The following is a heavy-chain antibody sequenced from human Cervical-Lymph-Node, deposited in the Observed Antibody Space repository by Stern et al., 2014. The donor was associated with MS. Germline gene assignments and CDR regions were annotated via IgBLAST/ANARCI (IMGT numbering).Heavy chain of an antibody. CDR3: ARDGNDEETTVTTY. J-gene: IGHJ4*02. CDR2: IHTNTGKP. Sequence: VQLVQSGSELKKPGASVKVSCKASGYTFTDHALNWVRQAPGQGIEWMCWIHTNTGKPTYAQGFTGRFVFSLDTSVNTAFLQISGLETEDTAVYYCARDGNDEETTVTTYWGQGTLVTVSS. CDR1: GYTFTDHA. V-gene: IGHV7-4-1*02. D-gene: IGHD4-17*01.